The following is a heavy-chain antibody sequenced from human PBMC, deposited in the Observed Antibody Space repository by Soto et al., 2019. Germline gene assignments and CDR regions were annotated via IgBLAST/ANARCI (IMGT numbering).Heavy chain of an antibody. V-gene: IGHV1-46*01. D-gene: IGHD6-13*01. J-gene: IGHJ4*02. CDR3: AGAHSGSSSPDY. Sequence: ASVKVSCKASGYSFTSYQMHWVRQAPGQGLEWIGIINPSGGAATYARKLQDRLTMTRDTSTSTVYMDLSSLRSEDTAVYHCAGAHSGSSSPDYWGQGTLVTVSS. CDR2: INPSGGAA. CDR1: GYSFTSYQ.